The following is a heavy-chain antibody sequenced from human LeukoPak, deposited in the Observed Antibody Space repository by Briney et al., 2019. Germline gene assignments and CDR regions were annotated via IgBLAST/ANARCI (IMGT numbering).Heavy chain of an antibody. CDR1: GFTFSRYW. CDR2: ISADGSVT. J-gene: IGHJ4*02. V-gene: IGHV3-74*01. D-gene: IGHD4-17*01. CDR3: ARELVSYGDYGY. Sequence: GGSLRLSCADSGFTFSRYWMHWVRQTPGKGLVWVSCISADGSVTRYADSVKGRFTISRDNTKSTLYLQMNSLRAEDTAVYYCARELVSYGDYGYWGQGTLVTVSS.